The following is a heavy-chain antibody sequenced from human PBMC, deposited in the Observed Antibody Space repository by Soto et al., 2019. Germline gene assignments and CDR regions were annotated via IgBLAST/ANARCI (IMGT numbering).Heavy chain of an antibody. Sequence: QVQLVESGGGVVQPGRSLRLSCAASGFSLSSYSMHWVRQAPGKGLEWLGVISYDGNKKYYRDSVKGRFSISSDTSNNTGTLQMNSLRPEDTAVDYCARSIAVAGLDYWGQGALVAVS. CDR1: GFSLSSYS. D-gene: IGHD6-19*01. CDR2: ISYDGNKK. CDR3: ARSIAVAGLDY. V-gene: IGHV3-30-3*01. J-gene: IGHJ4*02.